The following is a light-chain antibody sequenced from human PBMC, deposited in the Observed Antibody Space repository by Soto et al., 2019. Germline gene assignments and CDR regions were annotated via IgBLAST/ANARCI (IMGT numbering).Light chain of an antibody. V-gene: IGLV2-23*02. J-gene: IGLJ2*01. CDR1: SSDVGRYNL. CDR2: EVT. CDR3: CSYAGSSTFVV. Sequence: QSVLTQPASVSGSPGQSITISCTGTSSDVGRYNLVSWYQQHPGKAPQLMIFEVTKRPSGVSNRFSGSKSDNTASLTISGLLAADEADYYCCSYAGSSTFVVFGGGTKVTVL.